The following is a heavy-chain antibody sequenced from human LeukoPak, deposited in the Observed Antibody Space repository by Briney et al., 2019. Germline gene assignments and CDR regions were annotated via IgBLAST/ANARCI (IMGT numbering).Heavy chain of an antibody. CDR3: TGVDTAIPDAFEI. J-gene: IGHJ3*02. Sequence: PGGSLRLSCAASEFSVGSNYMTWVRQAPGKGLEWVSLIYSGGSTYYADSVKGRFTISRDNSKNTLYLQMNSLRAEDTAVYYCTGVDTAIPDAFEIWGQGTMVTVSS. D-gene: IGHD5-18*01. CDR2: IYSGGST. CDR1: EFSVGSNY. V-gene: IGHV3-66*01.